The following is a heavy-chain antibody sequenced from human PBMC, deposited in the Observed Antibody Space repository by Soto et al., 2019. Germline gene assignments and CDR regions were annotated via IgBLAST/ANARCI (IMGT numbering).Heavy chain of an antibody. V-gene: IGHV1-46*01. CDR3: ARDQKHYYDSSGYYGRAYYYGMDV. Sequence: ASVKVSCKASGYTFTSYYMHWVRQAPGQGLEWMGIINPSGGSTSYAQKFQGRVTMTRDTSTSTVYMELSSLRSEDTAVYYCARDQKHYYDSSGYYGRAYYYGMDVWGQGTTFTLSS. CDR1: GYTFTSYY. J-gene: IGHJ6*02. D-gene: IGHD3-22*01. CDR2: INPSGGST.